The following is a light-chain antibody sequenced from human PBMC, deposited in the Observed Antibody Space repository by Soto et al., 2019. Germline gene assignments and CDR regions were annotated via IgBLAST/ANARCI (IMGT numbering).Light chain of an antibody. CDR2: EVT. CDR1: SNGVGGYNF. J-gene: IGLJ2*01. V-gene: IGLV2-14*01. Sequence: QSALTQPASVSGSPGQSITISCTGTSNGVGGYNFVSWYQHHPGKAPKLMIYEVTNRPSGISNRFSVSKSVNTASLTISGLQAEDEADYYCSSYTTTSNLYVVFGGGTKLTVL. CDR3: SSYTTTSNLYVV.